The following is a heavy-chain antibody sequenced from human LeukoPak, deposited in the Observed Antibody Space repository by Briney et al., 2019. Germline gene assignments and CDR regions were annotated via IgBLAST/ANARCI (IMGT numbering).Heavy chain of an antibody. CDR3: AREWFLPDY. CDR2: IYTSGSA. CDR1: GGSISSGSYY. D-gene: IGHD3-10*01. J-gene: IGHJ4*02. Sequence: PSQTLSLTCTVSGGSISSGSYYWSWLRQPAGKGLEWIGRIYTSGSANYNPSLKSRVTISVDTSKNQFSLKLSSVTAADTAVYYCAREWFLPDYWGQGTLVTVSS. V-gene: IGHV4-61*02.